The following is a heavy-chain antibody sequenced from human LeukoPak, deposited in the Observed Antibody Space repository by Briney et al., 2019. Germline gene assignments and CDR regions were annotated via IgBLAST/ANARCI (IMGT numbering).Heavy chain of an antibody. CDR2: TYCTSKWYN. V-gene: IGHV6-1*01. Sequence: SQTLSLTCAISGDSVSSNRAAWNWFRQSPSRGLEWLGRTYCTSKWYNDYAVSVKSRITVNPDTFKNQFSLHLNSVTPEDTAVYYCARQGFRRFDPWGQGTLVTVSS. J-gene: IGHJ5*02. D-gene: IGHD3-3*01. CDR3: ARQGFRRFDP. CDR1: GDSVSSNRAA.